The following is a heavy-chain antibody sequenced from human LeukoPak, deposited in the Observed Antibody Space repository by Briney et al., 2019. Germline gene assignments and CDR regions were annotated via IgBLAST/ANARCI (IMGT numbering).Heavy chain of an antibody. CDR1: GYSFPSYW. CDR3: ARVVGAAPFDY. CDR2: IYPSDSHT. V-gene: IGHV5-51*01. J-gene: IGHJ4*02. D-gene: IGHD2-2*01. Sequence: PGESLKISCQGSGYSFPSYWIAWVRQMPGKGLEWMGVIYPSDSHTTYSPSFQGQVTISADKSINTAYLQWNSLQASDTAIYYCARVVGAAPFDYWGQGTLVTVSS.